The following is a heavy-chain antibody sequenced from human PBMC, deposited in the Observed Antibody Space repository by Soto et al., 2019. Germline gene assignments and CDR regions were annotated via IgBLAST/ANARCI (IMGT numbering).Heavy chain of an antibody. J-gene: IGHJ3*02. CDR2: INHSGST. D-gene: IGHD5-18*01. CDR1: GGSFSGYY. Sequence: QVQLQQWGAGLLKPSETLSLTCAVYGGSFSGYYWNWIRQPPGKGLEWIGEINHSGSTNYNPSLKSRVTMSVDTSKKQSSLKLSSVTAADTAVYYCARGDGYSYGYGRDAFDIWGQGTMVTVSS. CDR3: ARGDGYSYGYGRDAFDI. V-gene: IGHV4-34*01.